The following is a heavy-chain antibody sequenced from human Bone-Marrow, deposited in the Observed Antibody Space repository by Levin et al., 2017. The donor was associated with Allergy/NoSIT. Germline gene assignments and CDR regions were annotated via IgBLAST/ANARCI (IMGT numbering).Heavy chain of an antibody. CDR1: GGSISNYY. J-gene: IGHJ4*02. CDR3: ARLNAWYAVTY. CDR2: ASYGGSS. V-gene: IGHV4-59*12. Sequence: SETLSLTCTVSGGSISNYYWSWIRQSPGKGLEWIGYASYGGSSNYNPSLKSRVTISIGASTSEFSLTMNSVTASATAVYFCARLNAWYAVTYWGQGSLVTVSS. D-gene: IGHD6-13*01.